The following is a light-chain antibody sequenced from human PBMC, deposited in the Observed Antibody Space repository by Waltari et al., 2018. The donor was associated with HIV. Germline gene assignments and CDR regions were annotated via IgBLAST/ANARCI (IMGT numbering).Light chain of an antibody. V-gene: IGLV2-11*01. Sequence: QSALTQPRSVSGSPGQPVTISCTGTSSDVGGYNYVSWYQQHPGKAPKLMIYDVNKRPPGVPDRFAGSKSGNTASLTSSGLQTEDEADYYCYSYAGSYTSVFGTGTTVTVL. CDR1: SSDVGGYNY. CDR2: DVN. CDR3: YSYAGSYTSV. J-gene: IGLJ1*01.